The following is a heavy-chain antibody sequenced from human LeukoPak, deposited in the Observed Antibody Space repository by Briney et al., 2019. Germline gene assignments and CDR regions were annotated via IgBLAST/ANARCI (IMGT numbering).Heavy chain of an antibody. CDR1: GYRFNSYW. J-gene: IGHJ6*02. CDR3: ARYGEDILTGRDYYGMDV. CDR2: IYPGDSDP. D-gene: IGHD3-9*01. V-gene: IGHV5-51*01. Sequence: PGESLKISCKGSGYRFNSYWIGWVRQMPGKGLEWMGIIYPGDSDPIYSPSFQGQVTISADKSISTAYLQWSSLKASDTVMYYCARYGEDILTGRDYYGMDVWGQGTTVTVSS.